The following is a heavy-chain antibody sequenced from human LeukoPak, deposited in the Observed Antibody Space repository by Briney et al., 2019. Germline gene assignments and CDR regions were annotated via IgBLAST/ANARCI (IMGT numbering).Heavy chain of an antibody. J-gene: IGHJ1*01. V-gene: IGHV1-2*02. Sequence: PLASVKVSCKASGYTFTGYYMHWVRQAPGQGLEWMGWINPNSGGTNYAQKFQGRVTMTRDTSISTAYMELSRLRSDDTAVYYCASLSKKSTSGRVPFTYFQHWGQGTLVTVSS. CDR3: ASLSKKSTSGRVPFTYFQH. CDR1: GYTFTGYY. D-gene: IGHD5-12*01. CDR2: INPNSGGT.